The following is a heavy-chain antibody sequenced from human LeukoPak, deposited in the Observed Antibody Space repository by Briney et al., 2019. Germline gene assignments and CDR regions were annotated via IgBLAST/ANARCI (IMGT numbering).Heavy chain of an antibody. CDR1: GYTFTSYY. J-gene: IGHJ2*01. Sequence: GASVKVSCKASGYTFTSYYMHWVRQAPGQGLEWMGIINPSGGSTSYAQKFQGRVTMTRDTSTSTVYMELSSLRSEDTAVYYCARAYRSGGSCYSGWYFDLWGRGTLVTVSS. V-gene: IGHV1-46*01. CDR3: ARAYRSGGSCYSGWYFDL. D-gene: IGHD2-15*01. CDR2: INPSGGST.